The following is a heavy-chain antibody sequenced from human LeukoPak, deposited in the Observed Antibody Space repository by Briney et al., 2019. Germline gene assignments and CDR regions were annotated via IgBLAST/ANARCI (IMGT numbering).Heavy chain of an antibody. CDR2: IYYSGST. Sequence: SETLSLTCSVSGGSIINNNYYWGWIRQPPGKGLEWIGSIYYSGSTYYNPSLKSRVTISVDTSKNQFSLKLSSVTAADTAVYYCARHTHSSSWYNYYYYMDVWGKGTTVTVSS. D-gene: IGHD6-13*01. V-gene: IGHV4-39*01. CDR3: ARHTHSSSWYNYYYYMDV. J-gene: IGHJ6*03. CDR1: GGSIINNNYY.